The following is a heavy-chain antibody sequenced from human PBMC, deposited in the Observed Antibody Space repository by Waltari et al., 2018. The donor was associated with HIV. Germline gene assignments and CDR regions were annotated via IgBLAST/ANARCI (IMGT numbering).Heavy chain of an antibody. CDR2: INHSGST. CDR1: GGSFSGYY. J-gene: IGHJ4*02. D-gene: IGHD3-3*01. CDR3: ARVFWSGYYAYYFDY. V-gene: IGHV4-34*01. Sequence: QVQLQQWGAGLLKPSETLSLTCAVYGGSFSGYYWSWIRQPPGKGLEWIGEINHSGSTNYNPSLKSRVTISVDTSKNQFSLKLSSVTAADTAVYYCARVFWSGYYAYYFDYWGQGTLVTVSS.